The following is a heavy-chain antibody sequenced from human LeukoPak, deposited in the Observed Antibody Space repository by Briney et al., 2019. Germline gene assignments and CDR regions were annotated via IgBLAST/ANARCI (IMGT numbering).Heavy chain of an antibody. D-gene: IGHD3-10*01. CDR2: ISSSSSTI. V-gene: IGHV3-48*04. CDR3: ARDSRISYDAFDI. CDR1: GFTFSSYS. J-gene: IGHJ3*02. Sequence: GGSLRLSCAASGFTFSSYSMNWVRQAPGKGLEWVSYISSSSSTIYYADSVKGRFTISRDNAKNSLYLQMNSLRAEDTAVYYCARDSRISYDAFDIWGQGTMVTVSS.